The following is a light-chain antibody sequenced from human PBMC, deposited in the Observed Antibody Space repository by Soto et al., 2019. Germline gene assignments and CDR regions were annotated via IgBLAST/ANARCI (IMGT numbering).Light chain of an antibody. CDR1: QSVSSSY. CDR3: QQYDSSPIT. V-gene: IGKV3-20*01. CDR2: GAS. Sequence: EIVMTQSPGTLSLSPGERATLSWLASQSVSSSYLAWYQQKPGQAPSLLIYGASRRATGIPDRFSGSGSGTDFTLTISRLEPEDFAVYYCQQYDSSPITFGQGTRLEIK. J-gene: IGKJ5*01.